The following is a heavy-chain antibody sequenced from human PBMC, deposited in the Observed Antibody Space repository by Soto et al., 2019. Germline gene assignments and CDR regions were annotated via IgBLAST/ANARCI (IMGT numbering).Heavy chain of an antibody. CDR3: ARATRPLYCHGSGSYSAFDI. Sequence: ASVKVSCKASGYTFTGYYMHWVRQAPGQGLEWMGWINPNSGGTNYAQKFQGWVTMTRDTSISTAYMELSRLRSDDTAVYYCARATRPLYCHGSGSYSAFDIWGQGTMVPVSS. V-gene: IGHV1-2*04. D-gene: IGHD3-10*01. CDR2: INPNSGGT. J-gene: IGHJ3*02. CDR1: GYTFTGYY.